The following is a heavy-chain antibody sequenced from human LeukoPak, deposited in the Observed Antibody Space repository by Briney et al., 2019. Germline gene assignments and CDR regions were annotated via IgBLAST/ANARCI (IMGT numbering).Heavy chain of an antibody. V-gene: IGHV4-30-2*01. CDR2: IHHSGDT. Sequence: SQTLSLTCTVSGGSISSGGYYWSWIRQPPGKGLEWIGYIHHSGDTYQNPSLKSRVTVSSDRSKNQFYLKLSSVTAADTAVYYWARFDGAYDWFAPGAQGPLVTVSS. CDR3: ARFDGAYDWFAP. D-gene: IGHD4/OR15-4a*01. J-gene: IGHJ5*02. CDR1: GGSISSGGYY.